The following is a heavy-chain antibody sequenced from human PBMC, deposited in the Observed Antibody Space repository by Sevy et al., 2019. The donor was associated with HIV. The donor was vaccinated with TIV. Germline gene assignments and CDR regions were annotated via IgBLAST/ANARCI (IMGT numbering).Heavy chain of an antibody. CDR3: ATDLYYDSSGYYPY. V-gene: IGHV1-24*01. J-gene: IGHJ4*02. CDR1: GYTLTELS. Sequence: ASVKVSCKVSGYTLTELSMHWVRQAPGKGLESMGGFDPEDGETIYAQKFQGRVTMTEDTSTDTAYMELSSLRSEDTAVYYCATDLYYDSSGYYPYWGQRTLVTVSS. D-gene: IGHD3-22*01. CDR2: FDPEDGET.